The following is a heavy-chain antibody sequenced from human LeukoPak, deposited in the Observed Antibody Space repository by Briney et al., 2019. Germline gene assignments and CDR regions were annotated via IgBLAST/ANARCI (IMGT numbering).Heavy chain of an antibody. Sequence: GASVKVSCKASGCTFTDYYIHWVRQAPGQGLEWMGWIKPDSGSSHYAQKFQGRVTMTRDTSSNSTYMDLTRLKSDDTALYYCARTRVPIAVAGLYYFDYWGQGALVTVSS. CDR1: GCTFTDYY. V-gene: IGHV1-2*02. CDR2: IKPDSGSS. D-gene: IGHD6-19*01. J-gene: IGHJ4*02. CDR3: ARTRVPIAVAGLYYFDY.